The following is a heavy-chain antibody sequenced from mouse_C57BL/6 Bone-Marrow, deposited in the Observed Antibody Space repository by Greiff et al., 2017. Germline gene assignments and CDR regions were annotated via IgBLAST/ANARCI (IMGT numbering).Heavy chain of an antibody. V-gene: IGHV5-15*01. CDR3: ARKGGIAMDY. CDR2: ISNLAYSI. CDR1: GFTFSDYG. Sequence: EVKLVESGGGLVQPGGSLKLSCAASGFTFSDYGMAWVRQAPRKGPEWVAFISNLAYSIYYADTVTGRFTISRENAKNTLYLEMSSLRSEDTAMYYCARKGGIAMDYWGQGTSVTVSS. J-gene: IGHJ4*01.